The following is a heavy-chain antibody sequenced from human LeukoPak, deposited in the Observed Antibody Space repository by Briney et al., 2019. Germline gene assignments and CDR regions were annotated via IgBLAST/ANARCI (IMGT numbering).Heavy chain of an antibody. J-gene: IGHJ4*02. V-gene: IGHV1-8*01. CDR1: GYTFISYD. CDR2: MNPNSGNT. CDR3: VFCGSGWYGIDY. D-gene: IGHD6-19*01. Sequence: ASVKVSCKASGYTFISYDINWVRQATGQGLEWMGWMNPNSGNTVYAQKFQGRVTITADESTSTAYMELSSLRSEDTAVYYCVFCGSGWYGIDYWGQGALVTVSS.